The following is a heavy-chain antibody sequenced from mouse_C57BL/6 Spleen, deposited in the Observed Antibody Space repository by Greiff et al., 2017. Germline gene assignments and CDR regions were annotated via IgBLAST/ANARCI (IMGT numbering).Heavy chain of an antibody. V-gene: IGHV14-1*01. Sequence: VQLKQSGAELVRPGASVKLSCTASGFNIKDYYMHWVKQRPEQGLEWIGRIDPEDGGTEYAPKFQGKATMTADPSSTTAYLQIRSLTSEYTSVYYCTTSGRLRRYAMDYWGQGTSVTVSS. J-gene: IGHJ4*01. CDR3: TTSGRLRRYAMDY. CDR1: GFNIKDYY. D-gene: IGHD1-1*01. CDR2: IDPEDGGT.